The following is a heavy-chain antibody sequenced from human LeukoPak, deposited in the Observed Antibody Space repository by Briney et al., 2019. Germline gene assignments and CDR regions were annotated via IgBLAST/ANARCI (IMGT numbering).Heavy chain of an antibody. J-gene: IGHJ4*02. Sequence: ASVKVSCKVSGYTFTDYYMHWVQQAPGKALEWMGLVDAEDGETIYAEKFQCRVTITADTSTDTAYMELSSLRSEDTAVYYCATVTSGSYFDYWGQGTLVTVSS. CDR1: GYTFTDYY. V-gene: IGHV1-69-2*01. D-gene: IGHD1-26*01. CDR2: VDAEDGET. CDR3: ATVTSGSYFDY.